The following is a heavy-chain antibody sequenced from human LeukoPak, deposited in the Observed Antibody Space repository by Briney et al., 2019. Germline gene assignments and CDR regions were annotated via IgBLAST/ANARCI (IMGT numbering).Heavy chain of an antibody. Sequence: GESLKISCKGSGYNFTSYWIGWVCQMPGKGLEWMGIIYPGDSDTRYSPSFRGQVTISADKSISTAYLQWSSLKASDTAMYYCARTYYYDSSGYYYRAAFDIWGQGTMVTVSS. CDR1: GYNFTSYW. V-gene: IGHV5-51*01. J-gene: IGHJ3*02. CDR2: IYPGDSDT. D-gene: IGHD3-22*01. CDR3: ARTYYYDSSGYYYRAAFDI.